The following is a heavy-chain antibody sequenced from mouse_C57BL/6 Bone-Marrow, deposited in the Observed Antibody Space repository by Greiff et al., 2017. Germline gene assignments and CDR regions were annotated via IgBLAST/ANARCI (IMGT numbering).Heavy chain of an antibody. V-gene: IGHV1-19*01. Sequence: VQLKESGPVLVKPGASVKMSCKASGYTFTDYYMNWVKQSPGKSLEWIGVINPYNGGTSYNQKFKGKATLTVDKSSSTAYMELNSLTSEDSAVYYCARGSTVVSIDYWGQGTTLTVSA. CDR2: INPYNGGT. CDR3: ARGSTVVSIDY. J-gene: IGHJ2*01. CDR1: GYTFTDYY. D-gene: IGHD1-1*01.